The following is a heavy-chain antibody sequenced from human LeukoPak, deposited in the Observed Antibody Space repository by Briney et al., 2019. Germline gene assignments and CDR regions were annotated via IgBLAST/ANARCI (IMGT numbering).Heavy chain of an antibody. Sequence: ASVKVSCKASGYTFTGYYMHWVRQAPGQGLEWMGWINPNSGGTNYAQKFQGRVTMTRDTSISTAYMELSRPRSDDTAVYYCARVVVAATSDDAFDIWGQGTMVTVSS. CDR3: ARVVVAATSDDAFDI. CDR2: INPNSGGT. D-gene: IGHD2-15*01. J-gene: IGHJ3*02. V-gene: IGHV1-2*02. CDR1: GYTFTGYY.